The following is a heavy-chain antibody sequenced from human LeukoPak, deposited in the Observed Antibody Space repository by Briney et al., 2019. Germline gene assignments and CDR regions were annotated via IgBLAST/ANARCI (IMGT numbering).Heavy chain of an antibody. V-gene: IGHV1-69*05. J-gene: IGHJ6*03. CDR2: IIPIFGTA. CDR3: ARTYYYGSGHMDV. CDR1: GGTFSSYA. Sequence: SVKVSRKASGGTFSSYAISWVRQAPGQGLEWMGGIIPIFGTANYAQKFQGRVTITTDESTSTAYMELSSLRSEDTAVYYCARTYYYGSGHMDVWGKGTTVTVSS. D-gene: IGHD3-10*01.